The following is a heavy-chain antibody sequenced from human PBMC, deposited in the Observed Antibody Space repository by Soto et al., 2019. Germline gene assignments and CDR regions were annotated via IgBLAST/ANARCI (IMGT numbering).Heavy chain of an antibody. J-gene: IGHJ3*02. CDR2: IYWDDDK. CDR1: GFSLSTNGVG. CDR3: AHRDIAAAAHRAFDI. D-gene: IGHD6-13*01. Sequence: SGPTLVNPTQTLTLTCTFSGFSLSTNGVGVGWIRQPPGKALEWLALIYWDDDKRYSPSLKSRLTITKDTSKNQVVLTMTNTDPVDTATYYCAHRDIAAAAHRAFDIWGQGTMVTVSS. V-gene: IGHV2-5*02.